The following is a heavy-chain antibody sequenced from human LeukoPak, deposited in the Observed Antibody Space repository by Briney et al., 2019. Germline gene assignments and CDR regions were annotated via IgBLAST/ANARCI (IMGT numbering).Heavy chain of an antibody. Sequence: GASVKVSCKASGGTFSSYTISWVRQAPGQGPEWMGRIIPILGIANYAQKFQGRVAITADKSTSTAYMELSSLRSEDTAVYYCAREHLTGLLDYWGQGTLVTVSS. V-gene: IGHV1-69*04. CDR1: GGTFSSYT. D-gene: IGHD4/OR15-4a*01. J-gene: IGHJ4*02. CDR3: AREHLTGLLDY. CDR2: IIPILGIA.